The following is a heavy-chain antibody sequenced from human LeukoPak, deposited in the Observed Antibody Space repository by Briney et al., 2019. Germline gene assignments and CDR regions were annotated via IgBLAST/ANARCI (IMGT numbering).Heavy chain of an antibody. V-gene: IGHV1-46*04. Sequence: ASVKVSCKASGYTFTSYYIHWVRQAPGQGLEWMGIISPSVGTTTYAQKLEGRVTMTRDTSTTKVYIELRSLRSEDTAVYYCARIGDYGSGSEGFDPWGQGTLVTVSS. D-gene: IGHD3-10*01. CDR2: ISPSVGTT. CDR1: GYTFTSYY. J-gene: IGHJ5*02. CDR3: ARIGDYGSGSEGFDP.